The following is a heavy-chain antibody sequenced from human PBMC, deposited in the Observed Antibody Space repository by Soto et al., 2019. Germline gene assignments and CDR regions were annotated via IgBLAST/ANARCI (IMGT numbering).Heavy chain of an antibody. J-gene: IGHJ6*02. Sequence: ASVKVSCKASGYTFTSYYMHWVRQAPGQGLEWMGIINPSGGSTSYAQKFQGRVTMTRDTSTSTVYMELSSLRSEDTAVYYCARVKTIFGVVIFSGMDVWGQGTTGTVS. CDR3: ARVKTIFGVVIFSGMDV. CDR2: INPSGGST. CDR1: GYTFTSYY. D-gene: IGHD3-3*01. V-gene: IGHV1-46*01.